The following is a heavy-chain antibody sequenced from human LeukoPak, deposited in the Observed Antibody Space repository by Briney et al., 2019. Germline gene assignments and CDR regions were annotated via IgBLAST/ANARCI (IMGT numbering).Heavy chain of an antibody. V-gene: IGHV4-59*01. Sequence: SETLSLTCTVSGGSISSYYWSWIRQPPGKGLEWIGYIYYSGSTNYNPSLKSRVTISVDTSKNQFSLKLSSVTAADTAVYCRARGPDYDSSGYYPFDWWGQGTLVTVSS. CDR2: IYYSGST. D-gene: IGHD3-22*01. CDR1: GGSISSYY. CDR3: ARGPDYDSSGYYPFDW. J-gene: IGHJ4*02.